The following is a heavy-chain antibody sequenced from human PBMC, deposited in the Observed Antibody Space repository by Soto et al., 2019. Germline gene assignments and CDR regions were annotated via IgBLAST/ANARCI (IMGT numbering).Heavy chain of an antibody. CDR3: ARERTYYYDSSGYYSDDAFDI. CDR1: GGTFSSYA. J-gene: IGHJ3*02. CDR2: IIPIFGTA. D-gene: IGHD3-22*01. Sequence: QVQLVQSGAEVKKPGSSVKVSCKASGGTFSSYAISWVRQAPGLGLEWMGGIIPIFGTANYAQKFQGRVTITADESTSTAYMELSSLRSEDTAVYYCARERTYYYDSSGYYSDDAFDIWGQGTMVTVSS. V-gene: IGHV1-69*01.